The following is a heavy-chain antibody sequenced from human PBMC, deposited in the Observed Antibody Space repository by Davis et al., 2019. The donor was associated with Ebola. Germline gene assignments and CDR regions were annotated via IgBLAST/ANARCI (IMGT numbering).Heavy chain of an antibody. V-gene: IGHV3-30*02. CDR1: GFTFSFGG. CDR2: IRYDGSNK. J-gene: IGHJ4*02. Sequence: GESLKISCVASGFTFSFGGMHWVRQAPGKGLEWVAFIRYDGSNKYYADSVKGRFTISRDNSKNTLYLQMNSLRAEDTAVYYCAKDLGIVGAEDYFDYWGQGTLVTVSS. D-gene: IGHD1-26*01. CDR3: AKDLGIVGAEDYFDY.